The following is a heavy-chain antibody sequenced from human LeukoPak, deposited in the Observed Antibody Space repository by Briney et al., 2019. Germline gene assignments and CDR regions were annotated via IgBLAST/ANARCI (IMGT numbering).Heavy chain of an antibody. J-gene: IGHJ4*02. D-gene: IGHD3-9*01. CDR2: IYPGDSDT. CDR3: ARRTTITSGYSFDY. V-gene: IGHV5-51*01. Sequence: GESLKISCKGSGYSFSSYWIGWVRQMPGKGLEWMGIIYPGDSDTRYSPSFQGQVTISADKSISTAYLHWSGLKASDTAMYYCARRTTITSGYSFDYWGQGTLVTVSS. CDR1: GYSFSSYW.